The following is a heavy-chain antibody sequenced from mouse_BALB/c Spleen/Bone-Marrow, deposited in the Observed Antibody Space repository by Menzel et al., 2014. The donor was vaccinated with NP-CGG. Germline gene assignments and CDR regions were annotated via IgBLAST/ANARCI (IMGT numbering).Heavy chain of an antibody. Sequence: QVQLQQSAAELARPGASVKMSCKASGYTFTSYTMHWVKQRPGQGLEWIGYINPSSGYTEYNQKFKDKTTLTADKSSSTAYMQLSSLTSEDSAVYYCARYRAFYAMDCWGQGTSVTVSS. CDR2: INPSSGYT. D-gene: IGHD3-1*01. V-gene: IGHV1-4*02. CDR3: ARYRAFYAMDC. J-gene: IGHJ4*01. CDR1: GYTFTSYT.